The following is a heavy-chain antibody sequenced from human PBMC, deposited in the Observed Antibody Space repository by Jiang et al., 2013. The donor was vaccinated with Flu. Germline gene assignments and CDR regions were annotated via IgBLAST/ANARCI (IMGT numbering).Heavy chain of an antibody. CDR3: LPKGCNTV. Sequence: PGGSLRLSCAVSGFTVGDNHMSWVRQAPGKGLEWISIIYNDGSTYYGDSVKGRFTISRDNSENTVNLQMNSLRVEDTAMYYCLPKGCNTVWGQGTLVTVSS. CDR1: GFTVGDNH. J-gene: IGHJ4*02. V-gene: IGHV3-66*01. CDR2: IYNDGST.